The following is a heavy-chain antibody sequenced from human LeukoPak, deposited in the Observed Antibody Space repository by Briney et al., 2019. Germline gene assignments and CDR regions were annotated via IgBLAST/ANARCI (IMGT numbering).Heavy chain of an antibody. CDR2: IWYDGSNK. CDR1: GFTFSSYG. Sequence: PGGSLRLSCAASGFTFSSYGIHWVRQAPGKGLEWGAVIWYDGSNKYYADSVKGRFTISRDNSKNTLFLQMNSLRADDTAVYYCARDLNMYSSGWYYVSWGQGTLVTVSS. J-gene: IGHJ5*02. D-gene: IGHD6-19*01. V-gene: IGHV3-33*01. CDR3: ARDLNMYSSGWYYVS.